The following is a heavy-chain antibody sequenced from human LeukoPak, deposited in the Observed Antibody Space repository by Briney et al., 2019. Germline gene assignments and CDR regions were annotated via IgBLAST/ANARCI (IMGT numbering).Heavy chain of an antibody. J-gene: IGHJ6*02. CDR2: INHSGST. D-gene: IGHD2-2*01. CDR1: GGSFSGYY. V-gene: IGHV4-34*01. Sequence: SETLSLTCAVYGGSFSGYYWSWIRQPPGKGLEWIGEINHSGSTNYNPSLKSRVTISVDTSKNQFSLKLSSVTAADTAVYYCARLCSSTSCRALYYYYGMDVWGQGTTVTVSS. CDR3: ARLCSSTSCRALYYYYGMDV.